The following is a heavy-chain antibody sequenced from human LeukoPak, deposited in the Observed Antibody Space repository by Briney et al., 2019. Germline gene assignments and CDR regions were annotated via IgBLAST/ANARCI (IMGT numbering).Heavy chain of an antibody. J-gene: IGHJ4*02. D-gene: IGHD6-19*01. CDR3: ARESASSAWLFDY. CDR1: GLTFSSYS. V-gene: IGHV3-64*01. Sequence: GGSLRLSCAASGLTFSSYSMHWVRQAPGKGLEYVSGISNNGDSTYHANSVKGRFIISRDNSKNTLYLQMGSLRVEDMAVYYCARESASSAWLFDYWGQGTLVTASS. CDR2: ISNNGDST.